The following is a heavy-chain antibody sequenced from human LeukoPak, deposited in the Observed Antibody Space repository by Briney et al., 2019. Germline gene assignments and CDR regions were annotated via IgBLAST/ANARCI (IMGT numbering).Heavy chain of an antibody. J-gene: IGHJ4*02. CDR1: GFTFSDYY. D-gene: IGHD3-3*01. CDR2: ISSSGSTI. Sequence: PGGSLRLPCAASGFTFSDYYMSWIRQAPGKGLEWVSYISSSGSTIYYADSVKGRFTISRDNAKNSLYLQMNSLRAEDTAVYYCARDGHHKYYDFWSGYPYYFDYWGQGTLVTVSS. V-gene: IGHV3-11*01. CDR3: ARDGHHKYYDFWSGYPYYFDY.